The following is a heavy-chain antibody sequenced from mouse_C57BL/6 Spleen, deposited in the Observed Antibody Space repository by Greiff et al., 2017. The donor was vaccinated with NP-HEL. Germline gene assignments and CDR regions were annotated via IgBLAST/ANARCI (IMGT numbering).Heavy chain of an antibody. D-gene: IGHD2-3*01. CDR3: ARQGDGYYGAWFAY. J-gene: IGHJ3*01. CDR2: ISSGGSYT. V-gene: IGHV5-6*01. Sequence: EVQLQESGGDLVKPGGSLKLSCAASGFTFSSYGMSWVRQTPDKRLEWVATISSGGSYTYYPDSVKGRFTISRDNAKNTLYLQMSSLKSEDTAMYYCARQGDGYYGAWFAYWGQGTLVTVSA. CDR1: GFTFSSYG.